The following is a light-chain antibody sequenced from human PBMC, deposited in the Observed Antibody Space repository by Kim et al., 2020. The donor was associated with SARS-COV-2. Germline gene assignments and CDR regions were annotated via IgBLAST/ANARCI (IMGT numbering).Light chain of an antibody. Sequence: DIQMTQSPSTLSASVGDRVTITCRASQTISNWLAWYQQKPGKAPNLLIYDASTLESGVPSRFSGSGSGTEFTLTISSLQPDDFATYYCQQNNTYSPTFGQGTKVDIK. J-gene: IGKJ1*01. V-gene: IGKV1-5*01. CDR1: QTISNW. CDR3: QQNNTYSPT. CDR2: DAS.